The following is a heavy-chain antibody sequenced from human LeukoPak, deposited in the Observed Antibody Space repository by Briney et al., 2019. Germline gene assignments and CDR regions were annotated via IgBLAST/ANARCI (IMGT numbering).Heavy chain of an antibody. J-gene: IGHJ4*02. D-gene: IGHD5-18*01. CDR3: ARGARSYGYVDY. CDR2: INPNGGDT. V-gene: IGHV1-2*02. CDR1: GYTFTGYY. Sequence: ASVKVSCKASGYTFTGYYMHWVRQAPGQGLQWMGWINPNGGDTNHAQKFQGRVTMTRDTSISTAYMELSRLRSDDTAVYYCARGARSYGYVDYWGQGTLVTVSS.